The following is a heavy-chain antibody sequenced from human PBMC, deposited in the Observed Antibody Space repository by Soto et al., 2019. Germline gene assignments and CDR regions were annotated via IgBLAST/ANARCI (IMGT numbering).Heavy chain of an antibody. V-gene: IGHV1-3*01. CDR2: INAGNGNT. CDR3: ARDLDYANAFDI. CDR1: GYTFTSYA. D-gene: IGHD4-17*01. Sequence: SVKVSCKASGYTFTSYAMHWVREAPGQRLEWMGWINAGNGNTKYSQKFQGRVTITRDTSASTACMELSSLRSEDTAVYYCARDLDYANAFDIWGQGTMVTVS. J-gene: IGHJ3*02.